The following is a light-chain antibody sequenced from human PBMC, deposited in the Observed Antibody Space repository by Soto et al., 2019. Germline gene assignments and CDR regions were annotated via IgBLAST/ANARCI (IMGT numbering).Light chain of an antibody. Sequence: EIVLTQSPATLSFSPGERSTLSFMSSQSVRSYLAWYQQKPGQAPRLLIYDASNRATGVPARFSGSGSGTDFTLTISSLDPEDFAVYYCQQRSAWPQITFGQGTRLEIK. CDR3: QQRSAWPQIT. J-gene: IGKJ5*01. CDR1: QSVRSY. V-gene: IGKV3-11*01. CDR2: DAS.